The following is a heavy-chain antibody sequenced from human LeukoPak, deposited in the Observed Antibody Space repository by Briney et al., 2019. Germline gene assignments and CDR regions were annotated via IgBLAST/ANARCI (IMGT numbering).Heavy chain of an antibody. CDR1: GFTFSIYW. Sequence: GGSLRLSCAASGFTFSIYWMSWVRQAPGKGLEWVANIKQDGSEKYYVDSVKGRFTISRDNAKDSLYLQMNSLRAEDTAVYYCARFTPRYLGAFDIWGQGTMVTVSS. D-gene: IGHD3-9*01. CDR2: IKQDGSEK. CDR3: ARFTPRYLGAFDI. V-gene: IGHV3-7*03. J-gene: IGHJ3*02.